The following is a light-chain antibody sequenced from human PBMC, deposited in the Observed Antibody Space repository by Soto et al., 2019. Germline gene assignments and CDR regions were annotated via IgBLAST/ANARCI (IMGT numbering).Light chain of an antibody. Sequence: EIVMTQSPATLSVSPGERATLSCRASQSVSSNLAWYQQKPGQPPRLLIYWASTRESGVPDRFSGSGSGTDFTLTISSLQADDVAVYYCQQYYFIPYTFGQGTKVEIK. V-gene: IGKV3-15*01. CDR3: QQYYFIPYT. J-gene: IGKJ2*01. CDR2: WAS. CDR1: QSVSSN.